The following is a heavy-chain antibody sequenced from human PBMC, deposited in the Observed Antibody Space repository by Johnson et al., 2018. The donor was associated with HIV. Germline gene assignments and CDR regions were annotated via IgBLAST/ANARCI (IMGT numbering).Heavy chain of an antibody. Sequence: QVQLVESGGGVVQPGRYLRLSCAASGFTFSSYGMHWVRQAPGKGLEWVAVISYDGSNKYYADSVKGRFTISRDNSKNTLYLQMNSLRAEDTAVYYCAKSIAAAGTNAFDIWGQGTMFTVSS. CDR3: AKSIAAAGTNAFDI. V-gene: IGHV3-30*18. CDR2: ISYDGSNK. D-gene: IGHD6-13*01. CDR1: GFTFSSYG. J-gene: IGHJ3*02.